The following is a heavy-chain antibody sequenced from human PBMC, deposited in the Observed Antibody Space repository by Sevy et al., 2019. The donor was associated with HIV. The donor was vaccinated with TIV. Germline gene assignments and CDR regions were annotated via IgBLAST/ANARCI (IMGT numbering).Heavy chain of an antibody. CDR2: IWYDGSNK. CDR1: VFTFSSYG. V-gene: IGHV3-33*01. D-gene: IGHD5-12*01. J-gene: IGHJ6*03. CDR3: ARAGSGYEGGYYYYYYMDV. Sequence: GGSLRLSCAASVFTFSSYGMHWVRQAPGKGLEWVAVIWYDGSNKYYADSVKGRFTISRDNSKNTLYLQMNSLRAEDTAVYYCARAGSGYEGGYYYYYYMDVWGKGTTVTVSS.